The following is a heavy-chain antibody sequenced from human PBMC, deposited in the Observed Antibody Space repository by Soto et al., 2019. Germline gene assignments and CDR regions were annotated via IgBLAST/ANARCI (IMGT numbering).Heavy chain of an antibody. V-gene: IGHV3-23*01. CDR3: AKAVAGEGSGHYYMDV. CDR1: GFTFSSYA. J-gene: IGHJ6*03. Sequence: GGSLRLSCAASGFTFSSYAMSWVRQAPGKGLEWVSAISGSGGSTYYADSVKGRFTISRDNSKNTLYLQMNSLRAEDTAVYYCAKAVAGEGSGHYYMDVWGKGTTVTVSS. D-gene: IGHD6-19*01. CDR2: ISGSGGST.